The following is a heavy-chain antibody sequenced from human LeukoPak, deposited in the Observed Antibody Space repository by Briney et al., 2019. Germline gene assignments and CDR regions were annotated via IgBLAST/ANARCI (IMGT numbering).Heavy chain of an antibody. Sequence: PGGSLRLSCAASGFTFSSYSMNWVRQAPGKGLEWVSSISSSSSYIYYADSVKGRFTISRDNAKNSLYLQMNSLRAEDTAVYYCARDQALGYDSSGYPYYFDYWGQGTLVTVSS. CDR2: ISSSSSYI. J-gene: IGHJ4*02. CDR3: ARDQALGYDSSGYPYYFDY. V-gene: IGHV3-21*01. CDR1: GFTFSSYS. D-gene: IGHD3-22*01.